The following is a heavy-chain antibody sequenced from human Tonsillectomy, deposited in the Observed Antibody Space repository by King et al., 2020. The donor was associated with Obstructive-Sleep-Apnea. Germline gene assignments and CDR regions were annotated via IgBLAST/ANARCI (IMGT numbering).Heavy chain of an antibody. CDR2: IKQDGSEK. V-gene: IGHV3-7*01. Sequence: VQLVESGGALVQPGGSLRLSCATSGFTFSSYWMTWVRQAPGKGLEWVANIKQDGSEKYYADSLKGRFIISRDNAQNSLYLQMDSLGAGETAVYYCARVLLWFGELTYWGQGTLVTVSS. D-gene: IGHD3-10*01. CDR1: GFTFSSYW. CDR3: ARVLLWFGELTY. J-gene: IGHJ4*02.